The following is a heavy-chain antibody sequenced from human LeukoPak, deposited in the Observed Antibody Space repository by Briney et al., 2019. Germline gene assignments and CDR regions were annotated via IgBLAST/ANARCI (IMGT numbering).Heavy chain of an antibody. Sequence: ASVKVSCKASGYTFTSYPISSVRQAPGQGLEWMGWITTYNGNTNYARKLQGRVTMTTDTSTRTAYMELRSLRSDDTAVYYCARDRQTTVTTLGYYYGMDVWGQGTTVTVSS. CDR1: GYTFTSYP. CDR2: ITTYNGNT. V-gene: IGHV1-18*01. J-gene: IGHJ6*02. D-gene: IGHD4-17*01. CDR3: ARDRQTTVTTLGYYYGMDV.